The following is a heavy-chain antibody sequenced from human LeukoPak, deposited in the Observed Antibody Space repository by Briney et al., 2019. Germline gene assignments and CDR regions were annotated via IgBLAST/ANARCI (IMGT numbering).Heavy chain of an antibody. CDR3: ARDQAVVVAAAKCDAFDI. D-gene: IGHD2-15*01. V-gene: IGHV4-39*07. J-gene: IGHJ3*02. CDR1: GGSISSSSYY. CDR2: IYYSGST. Sequence: SETLSLTCTVSGGSISSSSYYWGWIRQPPGKGLEWIGSIYYSGSTYYNPSLKSRVTISVDTSKNQFSLKLSSVTAADTAVYYCARDQAVVVAAAKCDAFDIWGQGTMVTVSS.